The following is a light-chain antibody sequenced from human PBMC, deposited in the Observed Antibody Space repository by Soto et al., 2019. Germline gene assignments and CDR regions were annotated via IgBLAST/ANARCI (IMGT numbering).Light chain of an antibody. J-gene: IGLJ2*01. V-gene: IGLV2-23*02. CDR1: SSDVGSHNF. CDR3: CSYAGTTTWV. Sequence: QSALTQPASVSGSPGQWITISCTGTSSDVGSHNFVSWYQQRPGKAPKLMIFEVTKRPSGVSSRFSASKSGNTASLTISGVQAEDEADYYCCSYAGTTTWVFGGGTKLTVL. CDR2: EVT.